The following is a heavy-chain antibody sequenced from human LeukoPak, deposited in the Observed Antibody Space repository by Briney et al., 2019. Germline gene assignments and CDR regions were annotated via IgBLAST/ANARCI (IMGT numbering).Heavy chain of an antibody. D-gene: IGHD3-22*01. CDR1: GYTFTTYG. CDR2: ITTYSGNT. Sequence: ASVKVSCKASGYTFTTYGISWVRQAPGQGLEWMGWITTYSGNTYYAQKLQGRVTMTTDTSTSTAYMELRSLRSDDTAVYYCATGDYYDRSGHYYGDAAFDIWGQGTMVTVSS. CDR3: ATGDYYDRSGHYYGDAAFDI. J-gene: IGHJ3*02. V-gene: IGHV1-18*01.